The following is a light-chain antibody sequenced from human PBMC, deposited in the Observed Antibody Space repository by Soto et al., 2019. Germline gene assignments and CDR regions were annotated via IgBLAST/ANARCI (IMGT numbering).Light chain of an antibody. Sequence: IRMTQYPSSLSASVGDRVTITCRASQNINNYLTWYQEKPGIAPKLLIYAASRIQSGVPSRFSGSGSGTEFTLTISSLQPDDFATYYCQQYNSNSYLTFGGGTKVDNK. V-gene: IGKV1-39*01. CDR3: QQYNSNSYLT. CDR1: QNINNY. CDR2: AAS. J-gene: IGKJ4*01.